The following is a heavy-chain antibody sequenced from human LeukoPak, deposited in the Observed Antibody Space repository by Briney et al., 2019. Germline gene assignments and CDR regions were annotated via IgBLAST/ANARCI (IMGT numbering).Heavy chain of an antibody. D-gene: IGHD6-13*01. Sequence: GGSLRFSCAASGFTLSSYGMHWVRQAPGKLRERVAVIWYDGSNKYYADSVKGRFTISRDNSKNTLYLQMNSLRAEDTAVYYCARDVSSSWYYFDYWGQGTLVTVSS. CDR3: ARDVSSSWYYFDY. V-gene: IGHV3-33*08. CDR1: GFTLSSYG. CDR2: IWYDGSNK. J-gene: IGHJ4*02.